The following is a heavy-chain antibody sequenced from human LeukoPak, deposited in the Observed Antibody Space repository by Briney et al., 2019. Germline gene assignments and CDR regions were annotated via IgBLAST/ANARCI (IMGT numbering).Heavy chain of an antibody. J-gene: IGHJ4*02. CDR1: GYTFTGYY. D-gene: IGHD3-22*01. CDR2: INPNSGDT. Sequence: ASVKVSCKASGYTFTGYYMHWVRQAPGQGLEWMGWINPNSGDTNYAQKFQGRVTMTRDTSISTAYMELSSMRSDDTAVFYCEVVPNYWGQGTLVTVSS. CDR3: EVVPNY. V-gene: IGHV1-2*02.